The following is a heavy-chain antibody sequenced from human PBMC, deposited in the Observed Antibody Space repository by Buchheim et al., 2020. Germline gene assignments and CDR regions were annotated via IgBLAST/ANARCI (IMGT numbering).Heavy chain of an antibody. CDR2: IGYGGGNK. CDR1: GFTFSNFG. CDR3: VKDIGDPGAH. J-gene: IGHJ4*02. Sequence: QVKLVESGGGVVQPGRSLRLSCATSGFTFSNFGVHWVRKAPGKGLEWLAFIGYGGGNKYYADSVKGRFTISTDNSKNPLYLQMHSLRVDDTALYYCVKDIGDPGAHWGQGT. V-gene: IGHV3-30*02. D-gene: IGHD1-26*01.